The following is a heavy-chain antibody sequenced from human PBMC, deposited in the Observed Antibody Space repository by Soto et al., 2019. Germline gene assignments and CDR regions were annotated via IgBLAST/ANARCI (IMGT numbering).Heavy chain of an antibody. CDR2: INHSGST. CDR1: GGSFSGYY. V-gene: IGHV4-34*01. CDR3: ARRPTAMDYYYGMDV. D-gene: IGHD5-18*01. Sequence: SETLSLTCAVYGGSFSGYYWSWIRQPPGKGLEWIGEINHSGSTNYNPSLKSRVTISVDTSKNQFSLKLSSVTAADTAMYYCARRPTAMDYYYGMDVWGQGTTVTVSS. J-gene: IGHJ6*02.